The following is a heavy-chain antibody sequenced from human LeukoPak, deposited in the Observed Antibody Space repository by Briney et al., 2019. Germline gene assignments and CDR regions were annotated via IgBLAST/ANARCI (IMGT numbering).Heavy chain of an antibody. D-gene: IGHD3-22*01. CDR1: GFTFSSYW. V-gene: IGHV3-7*01. CDR2: IKQDGSEK. CDR3: ARAFPEYYDSSGYQDY. J-gene: IGHJ4*02. Sequence: GGSLRLSCAASGFTFSSYWMTWVRQAPGKGLEWVANIKQDGSEKYYVDSVKGRFTISRDNAKNSLYLQMSSLRAEDTAVYYCARAFPEYYDSSGYQDYWGQGTLVTVSS.